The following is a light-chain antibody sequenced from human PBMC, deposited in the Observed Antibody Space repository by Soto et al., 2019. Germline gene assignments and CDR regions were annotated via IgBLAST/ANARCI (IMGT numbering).Light chain of an antibody. J-gene: IGKJ4*01. CDR2: DAS. V-gene: IGKV3-20*01. CDR1: QTVRNNY. CDR3: QQFSSYPLT. Sequence: EFVLTQSPGTLSLSPGERATLSCRASQTVRNNYLAWYQQKPGQAPRLLIYDASSRATCIPDRFSGGGSGTDFTLTISRLEPEDFAVYYCQQFSSYPLTFGGGTTVEIK.